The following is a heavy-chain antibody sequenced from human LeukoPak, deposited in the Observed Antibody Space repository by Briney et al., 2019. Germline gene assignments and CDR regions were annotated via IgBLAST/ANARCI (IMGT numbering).Heavy chain of an antibody. J-gene: IGHJ4*02. CDR2: IIPIFGTA. CDR3: ARSYYYGSGHFDY. CDR1: GGTFSSYA. V-gene: IGHV1-69*05. D-gene: IGHD3-10*01. Sequence: SVKVSCKASGGTFSSYAISWVRQAPEQGLEWMGRIIPIFGTANYAQKFQGRVTITTDESTSTAYMELSSLRSEDTAVYYCARSYYYGSGHFDYWGQGTVVTVSS.